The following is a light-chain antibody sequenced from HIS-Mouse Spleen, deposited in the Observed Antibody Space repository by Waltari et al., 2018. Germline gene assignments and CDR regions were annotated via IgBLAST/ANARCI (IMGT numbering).Light chain of an antibody. J-gene: IGLJ2*01. Sequence: QSALTQPASVSGSPGQSITIPCTGTSSYVGTYNRVPWYQQHPGKAPKLMIYEGSKRPSGVSNRFSGSKSGNTASLTISGLQAEDEADYYCCSYAGSSTFEVFGGGTKLTVL. CDR1: SSYVGTYNR. CDR3: CSYAGSSTFEV. V-gene: IGLV2-23*03. CDR2: EGS.